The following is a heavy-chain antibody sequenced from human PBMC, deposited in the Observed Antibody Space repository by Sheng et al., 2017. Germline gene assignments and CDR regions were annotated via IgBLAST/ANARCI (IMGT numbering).Heavy chain of an antibody. CDR1: GFTFSSYW. D-gene: IGHD4-17*01. Sequence: EVQLVESGGGLVQPGGSLRLSCAASGFTFSSYWMSWVRQAPGKGLEWVANIKQDGSEKYYVDSVKGRFTISRDNAKNSLYLQMNSLRAEDTAVYYCARATRRLEMATLYYFDYWGQGTLVTVSS. J-gene: IGHJ4*02. V-gene: IGHV3-7*01. CDR2: IKQDGSEK. CDR3: ARATRRLEMATLYYFDY.